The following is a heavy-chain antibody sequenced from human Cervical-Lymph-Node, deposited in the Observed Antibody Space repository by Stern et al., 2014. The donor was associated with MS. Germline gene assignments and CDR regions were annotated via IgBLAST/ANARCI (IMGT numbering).Heavy chain of an antibody. D-gene: IGHD1-26*01. V-gene: IGHV3-49*03. CDR1: GLTFRKYG. CDR3: TVGVWNL. Sequence: VQLVESGGGLVQPGRSLRLSCTTSGLTFRKYGMNWFRQTPGKGLQWVGFIRSEIYGGTTEYDAFVKDRFIISRDDSKNITYLQMNSLKNEDTAVYYCTVGVWNLWGQGTLVTVSS. CDR2: IRSEIYGGTT. J-gene: IGHJ5*02.